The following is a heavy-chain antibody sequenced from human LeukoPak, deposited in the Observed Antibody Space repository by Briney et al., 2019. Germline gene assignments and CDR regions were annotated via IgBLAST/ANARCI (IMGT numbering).Heavy chain of an antibody. CDR1: GYTFTSYD. D-gene: IGHD3-22*01. Sequence: ASVKVSCKASGYTFTSYDINWVRQATGQGVEWMGWMNPNSGNTGYAQKFQGRVTMTRNTSISTAYMELSSLRSEDTAVYYCARVYLGITMIVVVMGDYWGQGTLVTVSS. CDR2: MNPNSGNT. V-gene: IGHV1-8*01. CDR3: ARVYLGITMIVVVMGDY. J-gene: IGHJ4*02.